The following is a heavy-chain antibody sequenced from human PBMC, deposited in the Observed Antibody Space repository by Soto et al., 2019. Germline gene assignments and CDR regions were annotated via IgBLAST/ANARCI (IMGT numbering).Heavy chain of an antibody. CDR2: IYYSGST. J-gene: IGHJ5*02. Sequence: QLPLQESGPGLVKPSETLSLTCTVSGGSISSSSYYWGWIRQPPGKGLEWIGSIYYSGSTYYNPSLKSRVTISVDTSKNQFSLKLSSVTAADTAVYYCARPHDYVWGRGEGWFDPWGQGTLVTVSS. D-gene: IGHD3-16*01. CDR3: ARPHDYVWGRGEGWFDP. V-gene: IGHV4-39*01. CDR1: GGSISSSSYY.